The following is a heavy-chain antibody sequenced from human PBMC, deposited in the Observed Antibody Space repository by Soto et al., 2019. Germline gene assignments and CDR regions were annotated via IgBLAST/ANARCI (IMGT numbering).Heavy chain of an antibody. CDR3: AGYYCIGNSCYITTWLDP. CDR1: GSSISSFY. D-gene: IGHD3-10*01. CDR2: IHHTAGT. Sequence: SETLSLTCIVSGSSISSFYWSWIRQPPGKGLEWIGYIHHTAGTNYAPSLKSRVIMSLDTSRNQVSLTLNSVTAADTAIYYCAGYYCIGNSCYITTWLDPWGQGALVTVSS. J-gene: IGHJ5*02. V-gene: IGHV4-59*01.